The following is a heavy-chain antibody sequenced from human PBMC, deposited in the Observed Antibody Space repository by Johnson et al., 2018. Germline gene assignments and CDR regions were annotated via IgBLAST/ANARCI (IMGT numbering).Heavy chain of an antibody. V-gene: IGHV3-33*01. Sequence: QVQLVQSGGGVVQPGRSLRLSCAASGFTFSSYGMHWVRQAPGKGLEWVAVIWYDGSNKYYADSVKGRFTISRDNSKNTLYLQMNSLRAEDTAVYYCARPKLETAAVTAVYFQHWGQGTLVTVAS. CDR1: GFTFSSYG. CDR3: ARPKLETAAVTAVYFQH. J-gene: IGHJ1*01. D-gene: IGHD6-13*01. CDR2: IWYDGSNK.